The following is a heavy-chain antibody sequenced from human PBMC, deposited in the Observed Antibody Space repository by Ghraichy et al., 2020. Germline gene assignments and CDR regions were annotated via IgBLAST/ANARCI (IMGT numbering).Heavy chain of an antibody. CDR3: ARETEWQGFDY. V-gene: IGHV3-21*06. D-gene: IGHD3-3*01. CDR1: GFTFSTYS. J-gene: IGHJ4*02. Sequence: GGSLRLSCAASGFTFSTYSMNWVRQAPGKGLEWVSSISSSSSYIYYADSVKGRFTISRDNAKNSLYLQMNSLRAEETAVYYCARETEWQGFDYWGQGTLVTVSS. CDR2: ISSSSSYI.